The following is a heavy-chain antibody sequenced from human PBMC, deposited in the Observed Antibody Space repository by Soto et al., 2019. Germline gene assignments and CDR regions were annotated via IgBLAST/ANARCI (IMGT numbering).Heavy chain of an antibody. D-gene: IGHD4-4*01. CDR2: ISSSSDFI. CDR1: GFTFRSYE. J-gene: IGHJ4*02. Sequence: GGSLRLSCEVAGFTFRSYEMHWVRQAPGKGLEWLSYISSSSDFIYYSESVKGRFTISRDNANNSLYLQMNSLRAADTAICYCARGGNGIDYLDHWGQGAPVTVSS. CDR3: ARGGNGIDYLDH. V-gene: IGHV3-48*03.